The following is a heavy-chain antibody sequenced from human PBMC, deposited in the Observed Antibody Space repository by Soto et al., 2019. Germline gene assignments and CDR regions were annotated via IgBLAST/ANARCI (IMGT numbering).Heavy chain of an antibody. CDR1: DYSINSKYY. CDR2: IHHSGTT. J-gene: IGHJ4*02. Sequence: QVQLQESGPGLVKPSETLSLTCDVSDYSINSKYYWLWIRQPPGKGLEWIGAIHHSGTTYYTPSLKSRVTISMDTSKTHFSLKLTSMTATDTAMYYCARGLYGGNFDYWGQGTPVTVPS. D-gene: IGHD2-15*01. V-gene: IGHV4-38-2*01. CDR3: ARGLYGGNFDY.